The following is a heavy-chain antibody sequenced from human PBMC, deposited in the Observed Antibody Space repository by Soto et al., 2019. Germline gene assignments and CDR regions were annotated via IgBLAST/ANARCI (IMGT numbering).Heavy chain of an antibody. D-gene: IGHD2-2*01. CDR2: IYNGGNT. CDR1: GFTVSNNY. J-gene: IGHJ4*02. CDR3: AREGPHCTTTDCYQRGFDY. Sequence: GGSLRLSCAASGFTVSNNYMSWVRQGPGKGLEWVSIIYNGGNTNYADSVKGRLTISRDNSKNTVYLQMYSLRAEDTAVYYCAREGPHCTTTDCYQRGFDYWGQGTLVTVSS. V-gene: IGHV3-66*01.